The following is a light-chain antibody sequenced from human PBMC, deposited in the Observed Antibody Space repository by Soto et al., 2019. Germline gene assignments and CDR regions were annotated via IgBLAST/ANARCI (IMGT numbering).Light chain of an antibody. V-gene: IGLV1-51*01. CDR2: DNN. Sequence: QSVLTQPPSVSAAPGQKVSVSCSGSSSNIENNVVSWYQQLPGTAPKVLIYDNNNRPSGIPDRFSASKSGTSATLGITGLQTGDEADYYCGAWDSSLSVVLFGGGTKLTVL. J-gene: IGLJ2*01. CDR3: GAWDSSLSVVL. CDR1: SSNIENNV.